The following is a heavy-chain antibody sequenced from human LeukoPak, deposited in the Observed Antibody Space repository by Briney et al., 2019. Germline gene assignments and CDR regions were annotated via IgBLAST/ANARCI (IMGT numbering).Heavy chain of an antibody. CDR1: GFTFSHYA. CDR3: TTFSSSWSAFDF. CDR2: ISSDGSNK. Sequence: GGSLRLSCAVSGFTFSHYAMHWLPQAPGKGLEWVAVISSDGSNKYYADCVKGRFTISRDNSKNTLYLQMNSLRAEDTAVYFCTTFSSSWSAFDFWGQGTLVTVSS. D-gene: IGHD6-13*01. V-gene: IGHV3-30-3*01. J-gene: IGHJ4*02.